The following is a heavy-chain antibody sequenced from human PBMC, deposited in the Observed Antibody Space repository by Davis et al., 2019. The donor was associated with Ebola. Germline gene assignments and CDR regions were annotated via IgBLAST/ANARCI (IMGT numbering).Heavy chain of an antibody. CDR3: ATTQWLREFDH. J-gene: IGHJ4*02. V-gene: IGHV3-30*02. CDR2: IRSEATSQ. CDR1: GFTFSRYG. Sequence: GESLKISCEASGFTFSRYGMHWVRQAPGKGLEWVAFIRSEATSQDYGKSVQGRFIISRDKSNNTLYLEMNSLRVDDTAVYYCATTQWLREFDHWGQGALVTVSS. D-gene: IGHD6-19*01.